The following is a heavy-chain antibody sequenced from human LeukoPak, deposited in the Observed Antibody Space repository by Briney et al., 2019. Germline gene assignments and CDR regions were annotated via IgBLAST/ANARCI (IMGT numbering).Heavy chain of an antibody. Sequence: SQTLSLTCTVSGGSISSGGYYWSWIRQHPGKGLEWIGYIYYSGSTYYNPSLKSRVTISVDTSKNQFSLKLSSVTAADTAVYYCARAVAGLVYFDYWGQGTLVTVSS. J-gene: IGHJ4*02. D-gene: IGHD6-19*01. CDR1: GGSISSGGYY. CDR2: IYYSGST. V-gene: IGHV4-31*03. CDR3: ARAVAGLVYFDY.